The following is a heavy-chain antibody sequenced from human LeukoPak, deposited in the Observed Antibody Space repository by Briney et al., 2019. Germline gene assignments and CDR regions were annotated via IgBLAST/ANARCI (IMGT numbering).Heavy chain of an antibody. D-gene: IGHD6-13*01. V-gene: IGHV3-64*01. CDR1: GFTFSSYA. J-gene: IGHJ4*02. CDR2: ISSNGGST. CDR3: AKSRAADTTLLFDY. Sequence: PGGSLRLSCAASGFTFSSYAMSWVRQAPGKGLEYVSAISSNGGSTYYANSVKGRFTISRDNSKNTLYLQMSSLRAEDTAVYYCAKSRAADTTLLFDYWGQGTLVTVSS.